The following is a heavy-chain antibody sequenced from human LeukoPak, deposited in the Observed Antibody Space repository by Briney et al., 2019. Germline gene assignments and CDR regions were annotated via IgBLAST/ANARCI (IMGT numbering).Heavy chain of an antibody. D-gene: IGHD3-3*01. CDR1: GYRFTSYW. CDR3: ARPRGGFGVVPY. Sequence: GKSLKISCKCSGYRFTSYWIGLVRQMPGKGLGWMGIIYPGDSDTRYSPSFQGQVTISADKSISTAYLQWSSLKASDTAMYYCARPRGGFGVVPYWGQGTLVTVSS. V-gene: IGHV5-51*01. J-gene: IGHJ4*02. CDR2: IYPGDSDT.